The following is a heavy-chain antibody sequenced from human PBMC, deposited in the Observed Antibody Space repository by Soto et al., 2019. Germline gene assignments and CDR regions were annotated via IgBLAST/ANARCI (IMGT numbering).Heavy chain of an antibody. J-gene: IGHJ3*02. CDR3: AKSWLWFGELPYAFDI. V-gene: IGHV3-23*01. D-gene: IGHD3-10*01. CDR1: GFTFSSYA. Sequence: EVQLLESGGGLVQPGGSLRLSCAASGFTFSSYAMSWVCQAPGKGLEWVSAISGSGGSTYYADSVKGRFTISRDNSKNTLYLQMNSLRAEDTAVYYCAKSWLWFGELPYAFDIWGQGTMVTVSS. CDR2: ISGSGGST.